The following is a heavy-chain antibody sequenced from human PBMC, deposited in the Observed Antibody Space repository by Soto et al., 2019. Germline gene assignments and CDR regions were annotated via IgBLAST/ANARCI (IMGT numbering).Heavy chain of an antibody. CDR1: GFTFSSYA. Sequence: PGGSLRLSCAASGFTFSSYAMSWVRQAPGKGLEWVSAISGSGGSTYYADSVKGRFTISRDNSKNTLYLQMNSLRAEDTAVYYCAKDERLMVYDSNWFDPWGQGTLVTVSS. CDR3: AKDERLMVYDSNWFDP. J-gene: IGHJ5*02. CDR2: ISGSGGST. V-gene: IGHV3-23*01. D-gene: IGHD2-8*01.